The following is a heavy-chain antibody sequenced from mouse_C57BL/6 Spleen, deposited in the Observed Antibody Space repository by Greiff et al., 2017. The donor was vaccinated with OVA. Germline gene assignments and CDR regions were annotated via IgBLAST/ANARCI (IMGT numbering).Heavy chain of an antibody. CDR3: ARSDGYFYV. CDR1: GYTFTSYW. V-gene: IGHV1-50*01. J-gene: IGHJ1*03. CDR2: IDPSDSYT. D-gene: IGHD2-3*01. Sequence: VQLQQPGAELVKPGASVKLSCKASGYTFTSYWMQWVKQRPGQGLEWIGEIDPSDSYTNYNQKFKGKATLTVDTSSSTAYMQRSSLTSEDSAVYYCARSDGYFYVWGTGTTVTVSS.